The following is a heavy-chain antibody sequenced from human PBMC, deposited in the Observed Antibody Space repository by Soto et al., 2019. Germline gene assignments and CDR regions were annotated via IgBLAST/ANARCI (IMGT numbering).Heavy chain of an antibody. J-gene: IGHJ5*02. D-gene: IGHD2-15*01. Sequence: QITLKESGPALVRPTQTLTLTCSFSGFSLTTSGVGVAWIRQAPGKALECLALVYWDGDERFNPSLRNRLMLTKDASKNRVVLTMTNVDPTDTATYYCAHRGGCSAASCFSNYFDAWGQGALVTVSS. V-gene: IGHV2-5*02. CDR1: GFSLTTSGVG. CDR2: VYWDGDE. CDR3: AHRGGCSAASCFSNYFDA.